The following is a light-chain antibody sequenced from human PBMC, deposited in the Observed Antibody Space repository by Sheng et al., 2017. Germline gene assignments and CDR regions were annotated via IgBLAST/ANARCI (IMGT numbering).Light chain of an antibody. CDR1: RNNVGRYA. Sequence: QSALTQEASVSGTVGQKVTLSCTGNRNNVGRYAVGWYQQISHGVPKIVLFQNSPPSGIPDRFSGSRSGATASLTISGLQPEDEADYYCSTWDSGLSAYVFGGGTKLTAL. J-gene: IGLJ3*02. V-gene: IGLV1-44*01. CDR3: STWDSGLSAYV. CDR2: QN.